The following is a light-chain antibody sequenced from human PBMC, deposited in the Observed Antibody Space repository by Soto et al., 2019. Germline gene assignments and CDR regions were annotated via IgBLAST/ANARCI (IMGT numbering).Light chain of an antibody. J-gene: IGKJ4*01. Sequence: DIQMTQSPSSLSASVGDRVTITCRTSQGISNYLAWYQQKSGKAPKLLIYLASTLRSGVSSRFSGSRSGTDFTLTSSSLQPEDVATYYCHKYNSDPLFGGGTKVEI. CDR3: HKYNSDPL. CDR1: QGISNY. CDR2: LAS. V-gene: IGKV1-27*01.